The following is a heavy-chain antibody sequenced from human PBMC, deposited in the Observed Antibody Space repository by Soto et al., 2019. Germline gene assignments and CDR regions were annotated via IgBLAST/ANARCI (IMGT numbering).Heavy chain of an antibody. J-gene: IGHJ4*02. V-gene: IGHV3-15*01. CDR3: AAERGSYYVF. CDR1: GFTFINAW. D-gene: IGHD1-26*01. Sequence: GWSLRLSCAASGFTFINAWMSWVRQAPGKGLEWVGRLKSKTDGGTTDYAAPVKGRFTISRDDSKNTLYLQMSRLKTEDTAVYYCAAERGSYYVFWGQGTLVTVSS. CDR2: LKSKTDGGTT.